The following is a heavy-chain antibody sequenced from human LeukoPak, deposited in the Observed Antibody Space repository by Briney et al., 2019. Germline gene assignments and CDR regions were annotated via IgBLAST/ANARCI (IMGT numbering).Heavy chain of an antibody. V-gene: IGHV4-34*01. CDR3: ARGQVPAARGYNWFDP. J-gene: IGHJ5*02. CDR1: GWSFNDYY. CDR2: INARGDT. Sequence: SETLSLTCAVYGWSFNDYYWNWVRQPPGKGLEWIGEINARGDTNYNPSLKSRVNISVGTSKKQFSLRLTSMIAADTALYYCARGQVPAARGYNWFDPWGQGTLVTVSS. D-gene: IGHD2-2*01.